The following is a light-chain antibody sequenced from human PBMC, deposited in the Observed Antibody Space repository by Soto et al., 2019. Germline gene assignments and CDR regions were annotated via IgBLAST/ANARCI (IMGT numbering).Light chain of an antibody. CDR1: SSDVGGSNY. J-gene: IGLJ1*01. V-gene: IGLV2-14*01. CDR3: SSYTSSSTYV. CDR2: DVS. Sequence: QSALTQPASVSGSPGQSITISCTGTSSDVGGSNYVSWYQQHPGKAPKLMIYDVSNRPSGVSNRFSGSKSGNTASLTISGLQAEDEADYYCSSYTSSSTYVFGTGTKLTVL.